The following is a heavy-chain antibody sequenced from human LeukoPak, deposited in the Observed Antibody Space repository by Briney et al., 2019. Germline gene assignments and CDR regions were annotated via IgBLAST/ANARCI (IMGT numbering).Heavy chain of an antibody. J-gene: IGHJ6*03. CDR2: INWNGGST. Sequence: PGGSLRLSCAASGFTFDDYGMSWVRQAPGKGPEWVSGINWNGGSTGYADSVKGRFTISRDNAKNSLYLQMNSLRAEDTALYYCARARDYDFPHYMDVWGKGTTVTVSS. V-gene: IGHV3-20*04. CDR3: ARARDYDFPHYMDV. CDR1: GFTFDDYG. D-gene: IGHD3-3*01.